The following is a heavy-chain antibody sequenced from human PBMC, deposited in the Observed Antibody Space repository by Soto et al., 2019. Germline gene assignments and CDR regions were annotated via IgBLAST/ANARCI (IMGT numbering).Heavy chain of an antibody. D-gene: IGHD7-27*01. J-gene: IGHJ2*01. Sequence: GSLRLNCAASGFTFSSYAMHWVRQAPGKGLEWVAVISYDGSNKYYADSVKGRFTISRDNSKNTLYLQMNSLRAEDTAVYYCARETSLEQKMAHGLGNWYFDLWGRGTLVTVYS. CDR2: ISYDGSNK. V-gene: IGHV3-30-3*01. CDR1: GFTFSSYA. CDR3: ARETSLEQKMAHGLGNWYFDL.